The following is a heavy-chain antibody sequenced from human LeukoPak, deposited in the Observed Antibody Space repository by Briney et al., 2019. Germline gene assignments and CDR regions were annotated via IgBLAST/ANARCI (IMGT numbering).Heavy chain of an antibody. Sequence: SSETLSLTCTVSGGSISSYYWSWIRQPPGKGLEWIGYIYYSGSTNYNPSLKSRVTISVDTSKNQFSLKLISVTAADTAVYYCARMWSSGYHDDAFDIWGQGTMVTVSS. J-gene: IGHJ3*02. CDR2: IYYSGST. D-gene: IGHD3-22*01. CDR3: ARMWSSGYHDDAFDI. V-gene: IGHV4-59*01. CDR1: GGSISSYY.